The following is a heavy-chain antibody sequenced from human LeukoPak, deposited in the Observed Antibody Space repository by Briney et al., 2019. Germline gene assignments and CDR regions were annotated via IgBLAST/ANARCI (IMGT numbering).Heavy chain of an antibody. J-gene: IGHJ4*02. D-gene: IGHD3-10*01. CDR3: ARLPMVRGVTEYYFDY. Sequence: SETLSLTCAVYGGSFSGYYWSWIRQPPGKGLEWIGEINHSGSTNYNPSLKSRVTISVDTSKNQFSLDLYFVTAADTAVYYCARLPMVRGVTEYYFDYWGQGSLVTVSS. CDR2: INHSGST. CDR1: GGSFSGYY. V-gene: IGHV4-34*01.